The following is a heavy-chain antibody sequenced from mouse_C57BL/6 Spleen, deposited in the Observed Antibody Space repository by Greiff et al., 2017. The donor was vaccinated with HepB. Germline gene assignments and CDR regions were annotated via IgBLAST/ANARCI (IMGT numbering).Heavy chain of an antibody. D-gene: IGHD1-1*01. CDR2: ISDGGSYT. Sequence: EVQLVESGGGLVKPGGSLKLSCAASGFTFSSYAMSWVRQTPEKRLEWVATISDGGSYTYYPDNVKGRFTISRDNAKNNLYLQMSHLKSEDTAMYYCARDTYYGSSYLDYWGQGTTLTVSS. J-gene: IGHJ2*01. V-gene: IGHV5-4*01. CDR3: ARDTYYGSSYLDY. CDR1: GFTFSSYA.